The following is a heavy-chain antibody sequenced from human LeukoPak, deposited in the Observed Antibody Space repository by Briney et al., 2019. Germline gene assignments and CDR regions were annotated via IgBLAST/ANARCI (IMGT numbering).Heavy chain of an antibody. J-gene: IGHJ4*02. CDR2: IIPILGIA. V-gene: IGHV1-69*04. Sequence: SVKVSCKASGGTFSSYAISWVRQAPGQGLEWMGRIIPILGIANYAQKFQGRVTITADKSTSTAYMELSSLRSEDTAVYYCARGPGVVPAAAADYWGQGTLVTVSS. D-gene: IGHD2-2*01. CDR1: GGTFSSYA. CDR3: ARGPGVVPAAAADY.